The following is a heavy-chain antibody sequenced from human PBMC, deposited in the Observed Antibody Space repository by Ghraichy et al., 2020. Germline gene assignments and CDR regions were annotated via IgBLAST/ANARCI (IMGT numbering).Heavy chain of an antibody. J-gene: IGHJ5*02. CDR1: GGSISSYY. Sequence: SETLSLTCTVSGGSISSYYWSWIRQPPGKGLEWIGYIYYSGSTNYNPSLKSRVTISVDTSKNQFSLKLSSVTAADTAVYYCARGYSYGNWFDPWGQGTLVTVSS. D-gene: IGHD5-18*01. V-gene: IGHV4-59*01. CDR2: IYYSGST. CDR3: ARGYSYGNWFDP.